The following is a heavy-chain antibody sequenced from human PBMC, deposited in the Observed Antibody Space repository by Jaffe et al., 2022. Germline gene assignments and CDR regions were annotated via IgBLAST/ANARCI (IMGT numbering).Heavy chain of an antibody. CDR2: ISSSSSYI. Sequence: EVQLVESGGGLVKPGGSLRLSCAASGFTFSSYSMNWVRQAPGKGLEWVSSISSSSSYIYYADSVKGRFTISRDNAKNSLYLQMNSLRAEDTAVYYCARDTRDGASDFWSGYYTKYYFDYWGQGTLVTVSS. D-gene: IGHD3-3*01. J-gene: IGHJ4*02. V-gene: IGHV3-21*01. CDR3: ARDTRDGASDFWSGYYTKYYFDY. CDR1: GFTFSSYS.